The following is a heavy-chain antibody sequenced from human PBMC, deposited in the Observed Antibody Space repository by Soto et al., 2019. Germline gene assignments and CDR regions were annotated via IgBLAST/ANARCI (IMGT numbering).Heavy chain of an antibody. V-gene: IGHV4-4*02. CDR2: IYHRRST. D-gene: IGHD3-3*01. Sequence: QVQLQESGPGLVKPSGTLSLTCAVSGASISRMYWWTLVRQAPGKGLEWIGAIYHRRSTNYNPSLKTGVTTSVDESKNQSSLKMTSATAADPAVYHCASGVIIALHVWGQGTTVNVSS. J-gene: IGHJ6*02. CDR3: ASGVIIALHV. CDR1: GASISRMYW.